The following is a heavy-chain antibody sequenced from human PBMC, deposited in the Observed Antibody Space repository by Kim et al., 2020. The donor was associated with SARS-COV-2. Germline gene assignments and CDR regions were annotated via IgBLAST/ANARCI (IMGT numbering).Heavy chain of an antibody. V-gene: IGHV4-31*02. J-gene: IGHJ4*02. D-gene: IGHD6-6*01. Sequence: YNPSLKSRVTISVDTSKNQFSLKLSSVTAADTAVYYCAREEGRSSSNFDYWGQGTLVTVSS. CDR3: AREEGRSSSNFDY.